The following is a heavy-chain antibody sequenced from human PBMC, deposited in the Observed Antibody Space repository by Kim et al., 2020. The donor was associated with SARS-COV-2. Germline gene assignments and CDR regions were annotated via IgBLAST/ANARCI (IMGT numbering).Heavy chain of an antibody. CDR3: ASSLASAGYNGFDP. D-gene: IGHD6-13*01. CDR1: GYTFTGYY. V-gene: IGHV1-2*02. Sequence: ASVKVSCKASGYTFTGYYMYWVRQAPGQGLEWMRWINPNSGGTNYAQKFQGRVTMTRDTSISTAYMELGRLRSDDTAVYYCASSLASAGYNGFDPWGQGTLVTVSS. CDR2: INPNSGGT. J-gene: IGHJ5*02.